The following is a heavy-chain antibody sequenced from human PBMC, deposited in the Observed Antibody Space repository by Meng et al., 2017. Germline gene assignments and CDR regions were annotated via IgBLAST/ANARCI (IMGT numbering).Heavy chain of an antibody. Sequence: QVQLQQWGAGMLKPSETLSLTCAVYGGSFSGYYWSWIRQPPGKGLEWIGENNHSGSTNYNPSLKSRVTISVDTSKNQFSLKLSSVTAADTAVYYCAYATTVSNWGQGTLVTVSS. CDR1: GGSFSGYY. V-gene: IGHV4-34*01. CDR2: NNHSGST. D-gene: IGHD4-11*01. CDR3: AYATTVSN. J-gene: IGHJ4*02.